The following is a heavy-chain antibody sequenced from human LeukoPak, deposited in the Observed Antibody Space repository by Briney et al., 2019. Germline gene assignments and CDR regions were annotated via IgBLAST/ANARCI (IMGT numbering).Heavy chain of an antibody. CDR3: ARRKYFDSSGYYFDY. J-gene: IGHJ4*02. CDR2: IKRDGSEK. CDR1: GFTFSNYW. D-gene: IGHD3-22*01. V-gene: IGHV3-7*04. Sequence: RGSMRLSCAASGFTFSNYWMSWVRQAQRKGLEWVANIKRDGSEKYYVDSVKGRFTIARDTAKTSLYLQMNSLRAEDTAVFYCARRKYFDSSGYYFDYWGQGTLVTVSS.